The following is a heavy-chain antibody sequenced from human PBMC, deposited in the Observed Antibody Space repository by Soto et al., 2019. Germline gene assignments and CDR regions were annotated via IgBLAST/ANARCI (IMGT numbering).Heavy chain of an antibody. CDR3: ARDPPRVGYCGGGSGYEYVDL. V-gene: IGHV1-69*01. CDR2: IIPIFGTA. Sequence: QVQLVQSGAAVKKPGASVKVSCKASGGTFSSYAISWVRQAPGQGLEWMGGIIPIFGTANYAQKFQDRVTITADESTSTAYMELGSLRSDDTDVYYCARDPPRVGYCGGGSGYEYVDLWGRGTLVTVSS. CDR1: GGTFSSYA. D-gene: IGHD2-15*01. J-gene: IGHJ2*01.